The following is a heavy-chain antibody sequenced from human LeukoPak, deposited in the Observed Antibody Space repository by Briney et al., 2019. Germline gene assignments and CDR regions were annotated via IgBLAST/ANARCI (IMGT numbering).Heavy chain of an antibody. CDR1: GYTFTSYY. D-gene: IGHD2-2*01. CDR3: ARDGQSSPALPTDYYYYYMDV. J-gene: IGHJ6*03. V-gene: IGHV1-46*01. Sequence: ASVKVSCKASGYTFTSYYMHWVRQAPGQGLEWMGIINPSGGSTSYAQKFQGRVTMTRDMSTSTAYMELRSLRSDDTAVYYCARDGQSSPALPTDYYYYYMDVWGKGTTVTVSS. CDR2: INPSGGST.